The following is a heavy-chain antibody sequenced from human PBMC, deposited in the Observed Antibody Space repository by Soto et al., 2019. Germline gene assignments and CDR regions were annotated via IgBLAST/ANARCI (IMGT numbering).Heavy chain of an antibody. CDR3: AIELGGYYPVDY. V-gene: IGHV3-30-3*01. Sequence: QVQLVESGGGVVQPGRSLRLSCAASGFTFSSYAMHWVRQAPGKGLEWVAVISYDGSNKYYADSVKGRFTISRDNSKNTLYLQMNSLRAEDTAVYYCAIELGGYYPVDYWGQGTLVTVSS. CDR1: GFTFSSYA. D-gene: IGHD3-22*01. J-gene: IGHJ4*02. CDR2: ISYDGSNK.